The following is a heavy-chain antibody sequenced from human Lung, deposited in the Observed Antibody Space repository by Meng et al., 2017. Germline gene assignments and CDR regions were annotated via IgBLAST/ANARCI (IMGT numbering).Heavy chain of an antibody. CDR3: ARGGSYSSDY. CDR1: GYTFTGYY. D-gene: IGHD3-16*01. CDR2: INPKSGGT. Sequence: HVHLVQSGAEVMKPGASVQVSCKASGYTFTGYYIHCVRQAPGQGLEWMGRINPKSGGTNYAQKFQGRVTMTRDTSISTAYIELSGLRSDDTAVYYCARGGSYSSDYWGQGTLVTVSS. J-gene: IGHJ4*02. V-gene: IGHV1-2*06.